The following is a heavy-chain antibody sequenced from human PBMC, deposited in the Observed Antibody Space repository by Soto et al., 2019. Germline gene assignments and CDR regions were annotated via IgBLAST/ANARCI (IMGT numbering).Heavy chain of an antibody. Sequence: EVQLVESGGGLVKPGGSLRLSCAASGFTFSSYSMNWVRQAPGKGLEWVSSISSSSSYIYYADSVKGRFTISRDNAKNSLYLQMNSVRAEDTAVYYCARVRENMNLEWLLSSPQYYFDYWGQGTLVTVSS. V-gene: IGHV3-21*01. CDR3: ARVRENMNLEWLLSSPQYYFDY. D-gene: IGHD3-3*01. J-gene: IGHJ4*02. CDR1: GFTFSSYS. CDR2: ISSSSSYI.